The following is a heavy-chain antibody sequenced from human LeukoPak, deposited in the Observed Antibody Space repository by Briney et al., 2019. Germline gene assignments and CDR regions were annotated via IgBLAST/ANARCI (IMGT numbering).Heavy chain of an antibody. J-gene: IGHJ4*02. D-gene: IGHD3-10*01. CDR2: INPNSGGT. Sequence: ASVKVSCKASGYTFTSYDINWVRQAPGQGLEWMGWINPNSGGTNYAQKFQGRVTMTRDTSISTAYMELSRLRSDDTAVYYCARMFGFGELFSLPIFDYWGQGTLVTVSS. V-gene: IGHV1-2*02. CDR1: GYTFTSYD. CDR3: ARMFGFGELFSLPIFDY.